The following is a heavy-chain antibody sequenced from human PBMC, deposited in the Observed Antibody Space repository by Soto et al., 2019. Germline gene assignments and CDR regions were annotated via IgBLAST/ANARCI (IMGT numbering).Heavy chain of an antibody. CDR2: IYYSGST. CDR3: ATTRTVNYYDSSGYYYSWFDP. D-gene: IGHD3-22*01. Sequence: PSETLSLTCTVSGGSISSGGYYWSWIRQHPGRGLEWIGYIYYSGSTYYNPSLKSRVTISLDTSKNQFSLKLSAVTAADTAVYYCATTRTVNYYDSSGYYYSWFDPWGQGTLVTVSS. CDR1: GGSISSGGYY. V-gene: IGHV4-31*03. J-gene: IGHJ5*02.